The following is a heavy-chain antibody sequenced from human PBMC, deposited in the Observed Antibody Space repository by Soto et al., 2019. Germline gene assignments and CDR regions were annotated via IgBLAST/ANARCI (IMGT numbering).Heavy chain of an antibody. D-gene: IGHD2-15*01. CDR1: GFTFSSYA. J-gene: IGHJ4*02. V-gene: IGHV3-23*01. CDR3: AKVTDIVVVVTATDY. Sequence: GGSLRLSCAASGFTFSSYAMSWVRQAPGKGLEWVSGISGSGGSTYYAVSVKGRFTISRDNSKNTLYLQMNSLRAGDTAVYYCAKVTDIVVVVTATDYWGQGTLVTVSS. CDR2: ISGSGGST.